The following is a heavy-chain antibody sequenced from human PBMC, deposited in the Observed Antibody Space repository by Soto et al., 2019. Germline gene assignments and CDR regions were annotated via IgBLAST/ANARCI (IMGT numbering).Heavy chain of an antibody. Sequence: PGGSLRLSCAASGFTFSSYAMHWVRQAPGKGLEYVSAISSNGGSTYYANSVKGRFTISRDNSKNTLYLQMGSLRAEDMAVYYCARGPYYDFWSGYYGVSYWGQGTLVTVSS. V-gene: IGHV3-64*01. CDR3: ARGPYYDFWSGYYGVSY. CDR1: GFTFSSYA. CDR2: ISSNGGST. J-gene: IGHJ4*02. D-gene: IGHD3-3*01.